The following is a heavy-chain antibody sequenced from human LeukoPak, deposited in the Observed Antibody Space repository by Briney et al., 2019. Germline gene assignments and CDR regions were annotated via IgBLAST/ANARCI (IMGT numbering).Heavy chain of an antibody. V-gene: IGHV4-61*02. J-gene: IGHJ4*02. Sequence: PSQTLSLTCTVSGGSISSGSYYWSWIRQPAGKGLEWIERIYTSGSTNYNPSLKSRVTISVDTSKNQFSLKLSSVTAADTAVYYCARATGYYNVYWGQGTLVTVSS. CDR1: GGSISSGSYY. D-gene: IGHD3-9*01. CDR2: IYTSGST. CDR3: ARATGYYNVY.